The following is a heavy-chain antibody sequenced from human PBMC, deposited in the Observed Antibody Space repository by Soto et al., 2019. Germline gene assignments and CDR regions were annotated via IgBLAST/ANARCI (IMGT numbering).Heavy chain of an antibody. Sequence: PGGSLRLSCAASRFTFSIYWMHWVRQAPGKGLVWVSRVSSDGSSSDYADSVKGRFTISRDNAKNTLYSQMNSLSAEDTAAYYWVKGPTAQPVNCFDPWGQGTLVTVSS. CDR3: VKGPTAQPVNCFDP. J-gene: IGHJ5*02. CDR1: RFTFSIYW. V-gene: IGHV3-74*01. CDR2: VSSDGSSS. D-gene: IGHD6-13*01.